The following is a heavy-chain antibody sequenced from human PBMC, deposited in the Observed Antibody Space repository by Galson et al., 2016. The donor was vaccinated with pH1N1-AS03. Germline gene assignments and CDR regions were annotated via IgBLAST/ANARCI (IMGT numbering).Heavy chain of an antibody. J-gene: IGHJ4*02. D-gene: IGHD3-9*01. CDR3: ARTAGWLPDF. CDR2: IYWDDDK. V-gene: IGHV2-5*02. CDR1: GFSLITSAVG. Sequence: PALVKPTQTLTLTCTFSGFSLITSAVGVVWIRQPPGKALEWLALIYWDDDKRYNSSLKSRLTITKDTSKNQVVLTMTNMDPVDTATYYCARTAGWLPDFWGQGTLVTVSS.